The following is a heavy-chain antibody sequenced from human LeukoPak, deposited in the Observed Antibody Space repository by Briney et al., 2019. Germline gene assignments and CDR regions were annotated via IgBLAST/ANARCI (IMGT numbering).Heavy chain of an antibody. CDR3: ARDPVGLIAARGIDY. CDR2: IYHSGST. CDR1: GGSISSGGYY. D-gene: IGHD6-6*01. J-gene: IGHJ4*02. V-gene: IGHV4-30-2*01. Sequence: PSETLSLTCTVSGGSISSGGYYWSWIRQPPGKGLEWIGYIYHSGSTYYNPSLKSRVTISVDRSKNQFSLKLSSVTAADTAVYYCARDPVGLIAARGIDYWGQGTLVTVSS.